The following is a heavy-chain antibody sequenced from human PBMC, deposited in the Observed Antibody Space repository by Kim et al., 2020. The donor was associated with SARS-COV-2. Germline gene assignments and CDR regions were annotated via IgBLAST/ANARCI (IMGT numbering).Heavy chain of an antibody. CDR2: IHDTGTS. CDR1: GGSLSSGGYY. D-gene: IGHD6-13*01. V-gene: IGHV4-31*03. Sequence: TLSLTCSVSGGSLSSGGYYWSWIGQHPGKGLEWVGYIHDTGTSFYNPSLKSRIIISMDTSENQISLKLTSVTAADTAMYFCASREAAGGLDSWGQGAL. CDR3: ASREAAGGLDS. J-gene: IGHJ5*01.